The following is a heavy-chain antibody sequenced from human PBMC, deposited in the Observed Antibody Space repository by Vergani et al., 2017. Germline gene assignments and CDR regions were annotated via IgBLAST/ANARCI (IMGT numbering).Heavy chain of an antibody. D-gene: IGHD3-9*01. CDR2: IIPIIGIA. V-gene: IGHV1-69*08. J-gene: IGHJ6*02. CDR1: GGTFSSYT. CDR3: ARDPRDDILTGYYGNGMDV. Sequence: QVQLVQSGAEVKKPGSSVKVSCKASGGTFSSYTISWVRQAPGQGLEWMGRIIPIIGIANYAQKFQGRVTITADKSTSTAYMELSSLRSEDTAVYYCARDPRDDILTGYYGNGMDVWGQGP.